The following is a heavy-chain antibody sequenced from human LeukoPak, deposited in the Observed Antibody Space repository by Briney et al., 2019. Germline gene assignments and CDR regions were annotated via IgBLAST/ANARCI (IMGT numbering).Heavy chain of an antibody. CDR1: GYTFTSYD. Sequence: ASVKVSCKASGYTFTSYDINWVRQATGQGLEWMGWMNPNSGNTGYAQKFQGRVTMTRNTSISTAYMELSSLRSEDTAVYYCARLLRYFDWSDSGFDYWGQGTLVTVSS. D-gene: IGHD3-9*01. CDR2: MNPNSGNT. J-gene: IGHJ4*02. V-gene: IGHV1-8*01. CDR3: ARLLRYFDWSDSGFDY.